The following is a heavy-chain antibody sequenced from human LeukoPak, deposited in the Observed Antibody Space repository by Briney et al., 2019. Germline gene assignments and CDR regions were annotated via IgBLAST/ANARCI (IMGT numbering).Heavy chain of an antibody. Sequence: SETLSLTCTVSGGSISSYYWSWIRQPAGKGLEWIGRIYTSGSTNYNPSLKSRVTMSVDTSKNQFSLKLSSVTAADTAMYYCAREGGGTTPYYYYYMDVWGKGTTVTVSS. CDR1: GGSISSYY. J-gene: IGHJ6*03. D-gene: IGHD1-7*01. CDR2: IYTSGST. CDR3: AREGGGTTPYYYYYMDV. V-gene: IGHV4-4*07.